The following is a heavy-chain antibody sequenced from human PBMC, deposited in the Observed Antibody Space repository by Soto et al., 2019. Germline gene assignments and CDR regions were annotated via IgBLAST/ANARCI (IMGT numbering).Heavy chain of an antibody. CDR2: ISSRHTI. V-gene: IGHV3-48*01. CDR1: GFTFSDYN. J-gene: IGHJ4*02. D-gene: IGHD4-17*01. Sequence: EVQLVESGGGSVQPGGSLRLSCAASGFTFSDYNMNWVRQAPGKGLEWVSYISSRHTIYYADSVKGRFTISRDNAKNSLYLQMNGLRAEATAVYYCARIASYGDILFDFWGQGMLVTVSS. CDR3: ARIASYGDILFDF.